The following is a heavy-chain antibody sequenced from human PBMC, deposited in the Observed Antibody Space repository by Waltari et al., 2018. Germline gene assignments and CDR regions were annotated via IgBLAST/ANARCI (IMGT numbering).Heavy chain of an antibody. CDR2: IYYSGST. V-gene: IGHV4-59*01. J-gene: IGHJ6*03. D-gene: IGHD3-16*01. Sequence: QMQLQESGPGLVKPSETLSLTCTVSGGSISSYYWSWIRQPPGKGLEWIGYIYYSGSTNYNPSLKSRVTISVDTSKNQFSLKLSSVTAADTAVYYCARVVGRVKRGYYYMDVWGKGTTVTISS. CDR1: GGSISSYY. CDR3: ARVVGRVKRGYYYMDV.